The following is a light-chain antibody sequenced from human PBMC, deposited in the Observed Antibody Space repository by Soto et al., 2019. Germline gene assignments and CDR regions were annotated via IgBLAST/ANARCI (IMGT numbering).Light chain of an antibody. CDR2: YTN. J-gene: IGLJ1*01. Sequence: QSVLTQPPSASETPGQTVSISCSGSNSNIASNTVNWYQHLPGTAPKLLIYYTNQRPSGVPDRFSGSKSGTSASLAISGLQSEDESDYYCAAWDDTLKRYVFGTGTKVTV. CDR1: NSNIASNT. CDR3: AAWDDTLKRYV. V-gene: IGLV1-44*01.